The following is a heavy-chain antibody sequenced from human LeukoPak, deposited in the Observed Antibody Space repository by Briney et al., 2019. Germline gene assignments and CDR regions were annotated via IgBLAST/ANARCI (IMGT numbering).Heavy chain of an antibody. D-gene: IGHD3-10*01. CDR2: INPNSGGT. CDR1: GYTFTDYY. Sequence: GASVKVSCKASGYTFTDYYIHWVRQAPGQGLEWMGWINPNSGGTNYAQKFQGRVTMTRDTSISTAYMELSRLRSDDTAVYYCARVFLWFVSAAWFDPWGQGTLVTVSS. CDR3: ARVFLWFVSAAWFDP. J-gene: IGHJ5*02. V-gene: IGHV1-2*02.